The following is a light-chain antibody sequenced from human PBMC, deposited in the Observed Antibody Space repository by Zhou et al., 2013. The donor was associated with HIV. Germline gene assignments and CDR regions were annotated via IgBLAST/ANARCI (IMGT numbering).Light chain of an antibody. CDR3: QQYHSFPIT. J-gene: IGKJ4*01. Sequence: DIQMTQSPSSLSASVGDRVTITCQASHDITYYLNWYQQKPGKAPKLLIHDSSYLETGVPSRFSGSGSGTEFTLTISCLQSEDFATYFCQQYHSFPITFGGGTKVEI. CDR2: DSS. V-gene: IGKV1-33*01. CDR1: HDITYY.